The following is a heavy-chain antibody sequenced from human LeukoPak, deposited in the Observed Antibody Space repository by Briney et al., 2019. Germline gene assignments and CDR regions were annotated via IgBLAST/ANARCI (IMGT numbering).Heavy chain of an antibody. V-gene: IGHV3-48*01. CDR3: ARGEGGYYYGHAFDI. J-gene: IGHJ3*02. D-gene: IGHD3-22*01. Sequence: GGSLRLSCAASGFTFSSYSMNWVRQAPGKGLEWVSYISSSSSTIYYADSVKGRFTISRDNAKNSLYLQMNSLRAEDTAVYYCARGEGGYYYGHAFDIWDQGTMVTVSS. CDR2: ISSSSSTI. CDR1: GFTFSSYS.